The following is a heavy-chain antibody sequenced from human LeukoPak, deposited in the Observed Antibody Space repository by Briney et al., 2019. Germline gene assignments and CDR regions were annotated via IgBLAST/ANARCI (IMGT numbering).Heavy chain of an antibody. J-gene: IGHJ3*02. CDR1: GFTFDDYA. CDR2: ISWNSGSI. D-gene: IGHD3-10*01. CDR3: AKDSPGGLLWFGELLKGGAFDI. V-gene: IGHV3-9*01. Sequence: GRSLRLSCAASGFTFDDYAMHWVRQAPGKGLEWVSGISWNSGSIGYADSVKGRFTISRDNAKNSLYLQMNSLRAEDTALYYCAKDSPGGLLWFGELLKGGAFDIWGQGTMVTVSS.